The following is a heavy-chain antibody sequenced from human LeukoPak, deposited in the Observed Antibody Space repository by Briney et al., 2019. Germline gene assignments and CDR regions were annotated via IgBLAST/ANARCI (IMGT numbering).Heavy chain of an antibody. CDR1: GGSISSYY. CDR2: IYYSGST. D-gene: IGHD1-26*01. V-gene: IGHV4-59*01. CDR3: ASGAYSYYYMDV. Sequence: SETLSLTCTVSGGSISSYYWSWIRQPPGKGLEWIGSIYYSGSTYYNPSLKSRVTISVDTSKNQFSLKLSSVTAADTAVYYCASGAYSYYYMDVWGKGTTVTISS. J-gene: IGHJ6*03.